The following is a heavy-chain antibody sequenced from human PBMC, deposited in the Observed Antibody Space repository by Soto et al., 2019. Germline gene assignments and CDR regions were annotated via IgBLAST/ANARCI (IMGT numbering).Heavy chain of an antibody. CDR1: GFPFDDYT. CDR2: ISWDGGST. CDR3: AKDICSGGSCAEYYYGMDV. Sequence: GGSLRLSCAASGFPFDDYTMHWVRQALGKGLKWVSLISWDGGSTYYADSVKGRFTISRDNSKNSLYLQMNSLRTEDTALYYCAKDICSGGSCAEYYYGMDVWGQGTTVTVSS. V-gene: IGHV3-43*01. J-gene: IGHJ6*02. D-gene: IGHD2-15*01.